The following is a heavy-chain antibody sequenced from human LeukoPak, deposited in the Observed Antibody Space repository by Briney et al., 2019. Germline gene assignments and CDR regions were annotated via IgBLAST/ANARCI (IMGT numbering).Heavy chain of an antibody. D-gene: IGHD6-13*01. CDR2: INPNSGGT. V-gene: IGHV1-2*02. CDR3: ARGKLAAPGRTGYNWFDP. Sequence: ASVNVSCKASGYTFTGYYIHWVRQAPGQGLEWMGWINPNSGGTNYAQKFQGRVTMPRDTSITTAYMELSGLRSDDTAIYYCARGKLAAPGRTGYNWFDPWGQGTLVTVSS. CDR1: GYTFTGYY. J-gene: IGHJ5*02.